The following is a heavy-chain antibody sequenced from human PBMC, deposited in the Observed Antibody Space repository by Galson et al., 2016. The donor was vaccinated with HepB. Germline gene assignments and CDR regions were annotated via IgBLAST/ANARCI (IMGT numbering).Heavy chain of an antibody. CDR2: IYPGASDT. V-gene: IGHV5-51*01. D-gene: IGHD6-13*01. J-gene: IGHJ4*02. Sequence: SGAEVKKPGESLKISCQGSGYKFTSYWIGWVRQVPGKGLEWMGTIYPGASDTRYRQSFQGQVTISVDKSISTAYLQWSSLKASDSAMYYCARHELHSNSWYMDSWGQGTLVTVSS. CDR3: ARHELHSNSWYMDS. CDR1: GYKFTSYW.